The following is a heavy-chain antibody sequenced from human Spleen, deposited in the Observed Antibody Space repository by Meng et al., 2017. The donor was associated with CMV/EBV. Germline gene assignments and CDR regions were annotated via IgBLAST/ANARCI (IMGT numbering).Heavy chain of an antibody. J-gene: IGHJ4*02. CDR1: GYSISSGYY. Sequence: GSLRLSCTVSGYSISSGYYWGWIRQPPGKGLEWIGYIYYSGSTNYNPSLKSRVTISVDTSKNQFSLRLSSVTAADTAVYFCARDRRVAVAERYLEHWGRGTLVTVSS. D-gene: IGHD6-19*01. CDR2: IYYSGST. CDR3: ARDRRVAVAERYLEH. V-gene: IGHV4-38-2*02.